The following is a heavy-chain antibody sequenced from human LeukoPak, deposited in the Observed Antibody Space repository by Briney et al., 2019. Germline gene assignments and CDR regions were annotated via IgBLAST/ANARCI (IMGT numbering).Heavy chain of an antibody. CDR2: ITSSSSAI. V-gene: IGHV3-48*01. J-gene: IGHJ4*02. CDR1: GFTFSGYS. CDR3: ARVRGSYYFGY. D-gene: IGHD1-26*01. Sequence: GGSLRLSCAASGFTFSGYSMNWVRQAPGKGLEWVSYITSSSSAIYYADSVKGRFTISRDNAKNSLYLQMNSLRAEDTAVYYCARVRGSYYFGYWGQGTLVTVSS.